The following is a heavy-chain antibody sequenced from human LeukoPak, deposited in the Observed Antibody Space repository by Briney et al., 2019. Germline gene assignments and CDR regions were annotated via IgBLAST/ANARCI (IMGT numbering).Heavy chain of an antibody. CDR2: INQDGSGK. V-gene: IGHV3-7*03. Sequence: SLRLSCAASGFTFSTYWMSWVRQAPGKGLEWVANINQDGSGKDYVDSLKARFTISTDNTKNSLYLQMNSLRAEDTAVYYCARGYRYVVYWGQGTLVTVSS. CDR3: ARGYRYVVY. CDR1: GFTFSTYW. J-gene: IGHJ4*02. D-gene: IGHD6-13*01.